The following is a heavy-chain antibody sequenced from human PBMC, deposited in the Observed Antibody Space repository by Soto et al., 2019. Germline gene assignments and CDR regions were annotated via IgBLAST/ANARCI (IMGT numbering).Heavy chain of an antibody. Sequence: AAVEVFCKAYGYTFTSYGISWVRQSPAQRLEWMGWISAYNGNTNYAQKLQGRVTMTTDTSTSTAYMELRSLRSDDMAVNYCERKVYEQWLPYAFDIWGQGTMVTVSS. CDR2: ISAYNGNT. CDR3: ERKVYEQWLPYAFDI. V-gene: IGHV1-18*03. CDR1: GYTFTSYG. J-gene: IGHJ3*02. D-gene: IGHD3-16*01.